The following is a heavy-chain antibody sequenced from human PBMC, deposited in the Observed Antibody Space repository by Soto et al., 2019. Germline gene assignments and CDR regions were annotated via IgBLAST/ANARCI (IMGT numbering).Heavy chain of an antibody. Sequence: EVQLLESGGGLVQPGGSLRLSCAASGFTFSSYAMSWVRQAPGKGLEWVSAISGSGGSTYYADSVKGRFTISRDNSKNTLYLQMNSLRAEDTAVYYCAKDLDAISLRGNAFDIWGQGTMVTVSS. CDR3: AKDLDAISLRGNAFDI. V-gene: IGHV3-23*01. J-gene: IGHJ3*02. CDR1: GFTFSSYA. CDR2: ISGSGGST. D-gene: IGHD3-3*01.